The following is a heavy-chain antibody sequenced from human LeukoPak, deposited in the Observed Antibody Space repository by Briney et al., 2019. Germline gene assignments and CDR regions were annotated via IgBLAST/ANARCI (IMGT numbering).Heavy chain of an antibody. J-gene: IGHJ4*02. CDR2: MNPNSGNT. CDR1: GYTFTNYE. D-gene: IGHD6-13*01. Sequence: ASVMVSCKTSGYTFTNYEILWVRQAPGQGLEWMGWMNPNSGNTVHAQKFQGRIAMTRNISMTTAHLEIGSLRSDDTAVYFCARGLEYSWYSTGALAAFWGQGTLVTVSS. V-gene: IGHV1-8*01. CDR3: ARGLEYSWYSTGALAAF.